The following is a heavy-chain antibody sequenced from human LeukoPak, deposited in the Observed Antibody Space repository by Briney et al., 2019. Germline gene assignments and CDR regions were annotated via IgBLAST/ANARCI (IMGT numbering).Heavy chain of an antibody. CDR3: AADDYDAFDI. J-gene: IGHJ3*02. Sequence: GGSLRLSCAASGFTFSIYSMNWVRQAPGKGLEWVSNISSSSSIIYYADSVKGRFTISRDNAKNSLYLQMNSLRAEDTAVYYCAADDYDAFDIWGQGTMVTVSS. D-gene: IGHD1-1*01. V-gene: IGHV3-48*01. CDR1: GFTFSIYS. CDR2: ISSSSSII.